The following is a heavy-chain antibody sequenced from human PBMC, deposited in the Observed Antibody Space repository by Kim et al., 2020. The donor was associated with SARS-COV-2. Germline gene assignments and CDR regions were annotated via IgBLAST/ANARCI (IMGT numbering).Heavy chain of an antibody. Sequence: GGSLRLSCAASGFTFSSCAMSWVRQAPGKGLEWVSAISGSGGSTYYADSLKGRFTISRDNSKNTLYLQMNSLRAEDTAVYYCATDRSRGSGSYEASDYWGQGTLVTVSS. D-gene: IGHD3-10*01. V-gene: IGHV3-23*01. CDR3: ATDRSRGSGSYEASDY. J-gene: IGHJ4*02. CDR2: ISGSGGST. CDR1: GFTFSSCA.